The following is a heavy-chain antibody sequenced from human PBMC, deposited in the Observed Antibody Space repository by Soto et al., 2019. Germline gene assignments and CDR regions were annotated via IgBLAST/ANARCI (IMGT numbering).Heavy chain of an antibody. Sequence: GGSLRLSCAASGSTFSSYGLHWVRQAPACGLVWVADISYDGSNEYYADSVKGRFSLSTDNSKNTLYLQVNSLRAEDPAVFYCAREDIAVVPAAIGPNYHYYGLDVCRQGTTVTVSS. CDR2: ISYDGSNE. D-gene: IGHD2-2*01. J-gene: IGHJ6*02. V-gene: IGHV3-30*19. CDR3: AREDIAVVPAAIGPNYHYYGLDV. CDR1: GSTFSSYG.